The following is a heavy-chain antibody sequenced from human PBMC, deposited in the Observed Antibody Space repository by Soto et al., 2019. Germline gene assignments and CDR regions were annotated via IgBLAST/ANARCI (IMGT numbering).Heavy chain of an antibody. CDR2: IIPIFGTA. CDR1: GGTFSSYA. CDR3: ARDRYSSSWYRGGFDY. V-gene: IGHV1-69*12. Sequence: QVQLVQSGAEVKKPGSSVKVSCKASGGTFSSYAISWVRQAPGQGLEWMGGIIPIFGTANYAQKFQGRVTISEDESTSIAYRGLSSLRSEDTAVYYCARDRYSSSWYRGGFDYWGQGALVTVSS. D-gene: IGHD6-13*01. J-gene: IGHJ4*02.